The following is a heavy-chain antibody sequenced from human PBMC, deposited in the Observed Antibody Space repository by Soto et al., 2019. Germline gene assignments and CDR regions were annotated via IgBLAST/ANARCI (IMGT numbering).Heavy chain of an antibody. CDR1: GFTFSSYW. Sequence: PGGSLRLSCAASGFTFSSYWMSWVRQAPGKGLEWVANIKQDGSEKYYVDSVKGRFTISRDNAKNSLYLQMNSLRAEDTAVYYCGGAYYYYYMDVWGKGTTVTVSS. CDR3: GGAYYYYYMDV. J-gene: IGHJ6*03. CDR2: IKQDGSEK. V-gene: IGHV3-7*01. D-gene: IGHD1-26*01.